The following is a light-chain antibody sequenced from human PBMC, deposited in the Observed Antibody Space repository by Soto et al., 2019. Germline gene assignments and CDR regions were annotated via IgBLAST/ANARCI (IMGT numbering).Light chain of an antibody. J-gene: IGKJ1*01. CDR1: ESISTW. Sequence: DIQMTQSPSTLSASVGDRVTITCRASESISTWLAWYQQKPGKAPNLLIYKASSLESGVPSRFSGSGSGTEFTLTISSLQPDDFATYHCQQYNIYSWTFGQGTKVEIK. V-gene: IGKV1-5*03. CDR3: QQYNIYSWT. CDR2: KAS.